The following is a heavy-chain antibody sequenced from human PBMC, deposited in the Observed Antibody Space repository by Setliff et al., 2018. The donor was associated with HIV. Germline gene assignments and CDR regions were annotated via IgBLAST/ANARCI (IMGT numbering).Heavy chain of an antibody. CDR1: GGAISSGSCY. CDR2: IYNTGSN. D-gene: IGHD3-22*01. V-gene: IGHV4-61*09. J-gene: IGHJ4*02. CDR3: ARGARYAYYYERSCYYRHFDY. Sequence: ASETLSLTCTVSGGAISSGSCYWTWIRQPAGKGLEWSGHIYNTGSNNYNPSLKSRLTMSVDTSKNQFSLNLRSVTAADTVVYYCARGARYAYYYERSCYYRHFDYWGQGTLVTVSS.